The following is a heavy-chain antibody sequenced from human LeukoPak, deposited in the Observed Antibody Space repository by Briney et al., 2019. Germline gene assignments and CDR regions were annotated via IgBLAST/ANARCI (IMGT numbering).Heavy chain of an antibody. CDR2: IYTSGST. D-gene: IGHD1-26*01. CDR3: ARHRKGSYHDYDFDY. Sequence: PSETLSLTCTVSGGSISSGSYYWSWIRQPAGKGLEWIVRIYTSGSTNYNPSLKSRVTISVDTSKNQLSLKLSSVTAADTAVYYCARHRKGSYHDYDFDYWGQGTLVTVSS. J-gene: IGHJ4*02. V-gene: IGHV4-61*02. CDR1: GGSISSGSYY.